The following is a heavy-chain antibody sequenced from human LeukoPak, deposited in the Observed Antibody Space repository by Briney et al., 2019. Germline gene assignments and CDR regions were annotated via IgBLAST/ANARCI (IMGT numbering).Heavy chain of an antibody. Sequence: GGSLRLSCAASGFTFSSYGMHWVRQAPGKGLEWVAVISYDGSNKYYADSVKGRFTISRDNSKNTLYLQMNSLRAEDTAVYYCARESVSVGATFVDFDYWGQGTLVTVSS. CDR2: ISYDGSNK. V-gene: IGHV3-30*03. J-gene: IGHJ4*02. CDR3: ARESVSVGATFVDFDY. D-gene: IGHD1-26*01. CDR1: GFTFSSYG.